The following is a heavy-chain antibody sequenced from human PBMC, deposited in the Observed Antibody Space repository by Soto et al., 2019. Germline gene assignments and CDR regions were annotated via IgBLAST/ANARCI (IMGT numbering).Heavy chain of an antibody. J-gene: IGHJ6*02. CDR2: FIPIFGTA. D-gene: IGHD3-3*01. Sequence: QVQLVQSGAEVKKPGSSVTVSCTASGGTFSSSAISWVRQAPGQGLEWMGGFIPIFGTANYAQTFQGRVTITADESTSTAYMMLRSRRSEDTAVYYCARKQSIRGYDFWKPAADYNNYGMDVWGQGTTVTVSS. CDR3: ARKQSIRGYDFWKPAADYNNYGMDV. CDR1: GGTFSSSA. V-gene: IGHV1-69*12.